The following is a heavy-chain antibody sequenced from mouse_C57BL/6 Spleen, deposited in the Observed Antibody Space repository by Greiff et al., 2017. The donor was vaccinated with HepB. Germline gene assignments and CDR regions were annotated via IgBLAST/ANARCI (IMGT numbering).Heavy chain of an antibody. Sequence: EVMLVESGGGLVKPGGSLKLSCAASGFTFSSYAMSWVRQTPEKRLEWVATISDGGSYTYYPDNVKGRFTISRDNAKNNLYLQMSHLKSEDTAMYYCGRDGDDYDGAMDYWGQGTSVTVSS. D-gene: IGHD2-4*01. V-gene: IGHV5-4*01. CDR3: GRDGDDYDGAMDY. J-gene: IGHJ4*01. CDR1: GFTFSSYA. CDR2: ISDGGSYT.